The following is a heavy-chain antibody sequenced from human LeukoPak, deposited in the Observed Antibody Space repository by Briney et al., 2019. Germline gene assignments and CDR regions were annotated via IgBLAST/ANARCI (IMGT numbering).Heavy chain of an antibody. CDR3: ARDPDDAFDI. CDR1: GYTFTSYD. Sequence: VASVKVSCKASGYTFTSYDINWVRQAPGQGLEWMRWISAYNGNTNYAQKLQGRVTMTTDTSTSTAYMELRSLRSDDTAVYYCARDPDDAFDIWGQGTMVTVSS. CDR2: ISAYNGNT. J-gene: IGHJ3*02. V-gene: IGHV1-18*01.